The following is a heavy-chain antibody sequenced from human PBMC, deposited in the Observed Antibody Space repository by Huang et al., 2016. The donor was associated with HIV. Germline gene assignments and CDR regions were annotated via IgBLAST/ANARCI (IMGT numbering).Heavy chain of an antibody. CDR1: GGTFSKYA. CDR2: IIPMFGKP. V-gene: IGHV1-69*13. CDR3: ARGQLGSYGDYDVLY. J-gene: IGHJ4*02. D-gene: IGHD4-17*01. Sequence: QVQLVQSGAEVKTPGSSVKVSCKASGGTFSKYAISWGRQAPEQGLEGMGGIIPMFGKPNYARKFQGRVTITADDSTSTTDVEVSSLRSEDTALYYCARGQLGSYGDYDVLYWGQGTLVTVSS.